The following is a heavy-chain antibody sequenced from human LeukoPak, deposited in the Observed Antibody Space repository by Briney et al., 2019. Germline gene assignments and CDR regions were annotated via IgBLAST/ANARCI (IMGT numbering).Heavy chain of an antibody. V-gene: IGHV3-53*01. Sequence: GGSLRLSCAASGFTVITNDMTWVRQAPGKGLEWVSVLYSDGNTKYADSVQGRFTISRDNSKNTLYLEMNSLSPDDTAVYYCARGVEPLAANTLAYWGQGTLDTVSS. CDR1: GFTVITND. J-gene: IGHJ4*02. CDR2: LYSDGNT. D-gene: IGHD1-14*01. CDR3: ARGVEPLAANTLAY.